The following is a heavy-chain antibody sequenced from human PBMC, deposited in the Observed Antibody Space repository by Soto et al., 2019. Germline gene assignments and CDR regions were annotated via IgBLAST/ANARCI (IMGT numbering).Heavy chain of an antibody. CDR1: GFTFSSYA. Sequence: EAQLLESGGGLVQPGGSLVLSCAASGFTFSSYAMSWVRQAPGKGLEWVSSISGGGNDAFYAVSVKGRFTISRDNSRNTLYLQMSSLRADDTAIYYCARSLFLASTDTEPLDYWGQGALVTVSS. CDR2: ISGGGNDA. CDR3: ARSLFLASTDTEPLDY. V-gene: IGHV3-23*01. D-gene: IGHD3-3*02. J-gene: IGHJ4*02.